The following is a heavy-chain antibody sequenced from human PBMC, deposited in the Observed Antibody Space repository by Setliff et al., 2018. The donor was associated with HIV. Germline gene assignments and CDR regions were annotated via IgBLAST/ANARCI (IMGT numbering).Heavy chain of an antibody. D-gene: IGHD2-15*01. V-gene: IGHV1-69*10. CDR3: ALPYCSGGNCWSSASLPPAGWFDP. CDR1: GGSFRTSV. CDR2: ILPFLGMG. J-gene: IGHJ5*02. Sequence: SVKVSCKTSGGSFRTSVISWVRQAPGQGLEWVGGILPFLGMGDFAQKFQGRVTITTDESTSTAYMELSSLRSEDTAVYYCALPYCSGGNCWSSASLPPAGWFDPWGQGTLVTVSS.